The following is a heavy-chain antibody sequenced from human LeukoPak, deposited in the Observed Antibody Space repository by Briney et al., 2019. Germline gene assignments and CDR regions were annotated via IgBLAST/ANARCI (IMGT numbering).Heavy chain of an antibody. CDR1: GFTFSSYS. J-gene: IGHJ6*03. D-gene: IGHD3-3*01. CDR3: ARLPYYDFWSGYSYYYYMDV. Sequence: PGGSLRLSCAASGFTFSSYSMNWVRQAPGKGLEWVSSISSSSSYIYYADSVKGRFTISRDNAKNSLYLQMNSLRAEDTAVYYCARLPYYDFWSGYSYYYYMDVWGKGTTVTVSS. CDR2: ISSSSSYI. V-gene: IGHV3-21*01.